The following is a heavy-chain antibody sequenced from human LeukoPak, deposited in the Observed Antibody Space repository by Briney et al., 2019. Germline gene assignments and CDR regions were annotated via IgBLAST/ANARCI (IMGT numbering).Heavy chain of an antibody. D-gene: IGHD3-22*01. CDR3: VKGFSPYYDSSEGWFDP. CDR1: GITFSSYW. J-gene: IGHJ5*02. CDR2: IKQDGSEK. V-gene: IGHV3-7*04. Sequence: PGGSLRLSCAASGITFSSYWMSWVRQAPGKGLEWVANIKQDGSEKYYVDSVKGRFTISRDNAKNSLYLQMNSLRAEDTAVYYCVKGFSPYYDSSEGWFDPWGQGTLVTVSS.